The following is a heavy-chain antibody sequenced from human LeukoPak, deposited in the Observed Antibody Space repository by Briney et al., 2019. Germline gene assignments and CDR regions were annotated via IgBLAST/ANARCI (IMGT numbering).Heavy chain of an antibody. CDR1: GGTFSSYA. Sequence: SVKVSCKASGGTFSSYAISWVGQAPGQGLEWMGGIIPIFGTANYAQKFQGRVTITTDESTSTAYLELSSLRSEDTAVYYGAGQDRYCSGGSCYQVVDYWGQGTLVTVSS. D-gene: IGHD2-15*01. J-gene: IGHJ4*02. V-gene: IGHV1-69*05. CDR2: IIPIFGTA. CDR3: AGQDRYCSGGSCYQVVDY.